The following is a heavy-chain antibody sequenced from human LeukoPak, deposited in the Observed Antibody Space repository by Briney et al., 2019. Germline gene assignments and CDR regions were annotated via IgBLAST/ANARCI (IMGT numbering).Heavy chain of an antibody. CDR3: AKGKGSHPPDPYDY. CDR1: GFTFNDYA. CDR2: ISWNSGSI. J-gene: IGHJ4*02. V-gene: IGHV3-9*03. D-gene: IGHD3-16*02. Sequence: GGSLRLSCAASGFTFNDYAMHWVRQAPGKGLEWVSGISWNSGSIGYADSVKGRFTISRDNAKNSLYLQMNSLRVEDMALYYCAKGKGSHPPDPYDYWGQGTLVAVS.